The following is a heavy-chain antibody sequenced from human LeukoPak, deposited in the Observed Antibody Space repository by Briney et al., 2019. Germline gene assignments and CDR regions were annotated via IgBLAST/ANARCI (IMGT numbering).Heavy chain of an antibody. D-gene: IGHD3-10*01. CDR3: AKHGEAFCDSKTDY. CDR1: GFTFSIYA. J-gene: IGHJ4*02. CDR2: ISDGGGRT. V-gene: IGHV3-23*01. Sequence: GGSLRLSCAASGFTFSIYAMRWVRQAPGKGLEWVSVISDGGGRTYYADSVRGRLTISRDNSKSTLYPQMNSLRAEDTAVYYCAKHGEAFCDSKTDYWGQGTLVTVSS.